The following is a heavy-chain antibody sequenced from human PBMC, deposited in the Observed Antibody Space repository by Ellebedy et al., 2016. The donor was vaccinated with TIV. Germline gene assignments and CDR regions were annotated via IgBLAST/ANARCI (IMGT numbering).Heavy chain of an antibody. CDR2: IYSGGRT. J-gene: IGHJ4*02. D-gene: IGHD3-22*01. V-gene: IGHV3-66*02. Sequence: GGSLRLSXTASGFTVINNYIRWFRQAPGRGLEWVAHIYSGGRTDYADSVKGRFTISRDNFKNTLYLQMNSLRVEDMAVYYCAKGGGAIQYYYDSSGTYWGQGTLVTVSS. CDR1: GFTVINNY. CDR3: AKGGGAIQYYYDSSGTY.